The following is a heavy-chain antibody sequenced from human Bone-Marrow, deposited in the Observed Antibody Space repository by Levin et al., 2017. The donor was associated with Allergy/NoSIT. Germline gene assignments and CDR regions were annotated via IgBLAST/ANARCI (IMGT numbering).Heavy chain of an antibody. CDR2: VYHSGTT. Sequence: SETLSLTCAVSGDSISSGNWWSWVRQTPGKGLEWIGEVYHSGTTNYNPSLKSRVTISVDKSENQFSLKLNSVTAADTAVDYCTRVRRSWIDLDYWGQGILVTVSS. CDR3: TRVRRSWIDLDY. V-gene: IGHV4-4*02. J-gene: IGHJ4*02. CDR1: GDSISSGNW. D-gene: IGHD2-15*01.